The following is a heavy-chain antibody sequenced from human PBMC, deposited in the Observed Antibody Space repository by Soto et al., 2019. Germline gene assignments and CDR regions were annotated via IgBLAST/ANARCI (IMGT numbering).Heavy chain of an antibody. Sequence: QVQLQQWGAGLLKPSETLSLTCAVYGGSFSGYYWSWIRQPPGKGLEWIGEINHSGSTNYNPSLKCRVTISVDTSKNQFSLKLSSVTAADTAVYYCARNYGDPQPEYFQHWGQGTLVTVSS. V-gene: IGHV4-34*01. J-gene: IGHJ1*01. CDR1: GGSFSGYY. CDR3: ARNYGDPQPEYFQH. D-gene: IGHD4-17*01. CDR2: INHSGST.